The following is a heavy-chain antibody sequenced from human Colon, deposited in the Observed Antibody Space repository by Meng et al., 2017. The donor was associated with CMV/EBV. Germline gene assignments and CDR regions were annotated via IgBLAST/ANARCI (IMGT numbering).Heavy chain of an antibody. J-gene: IGHJ4*02. CDR3: ARLLSGRGDFGY. D-gene: IGHD2-15*01. V-gene: IGHV6-1*01. Sequence: SQTLSLTCAISGDSVSNKSAAWDWLRQSPSRGLEWLGTTYYRSKWYNDYAVSVKSRIKINADTSKNEFSLHLSSVTPDDTAVYYCARLLSGRGDFGYWGQGTLVTVSS. CDR2: TYYRSKWYN. CDR1: GDSVSNKSAA.